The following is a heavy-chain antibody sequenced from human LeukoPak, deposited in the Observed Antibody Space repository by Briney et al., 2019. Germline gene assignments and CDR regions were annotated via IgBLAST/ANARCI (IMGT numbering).Heavy chain of an antibody. J-gene: IGHJ4*02. CDR2: ISNSGGTT. CDR3: AKDVLDYYDSSGYFDY. Sequence: GGSLRLSCAASGFTFSSYAMSWVRQAPGKGLEWVSTISNSGGTTYYADSVKGRFTISRDNSKNTLYLQMNSLRAEDTAVYYCAKDVLDYYDSSGYFDYWGQGTLVTVSS. D-gene: IGHD3-22*01. CDR1: GFTFSSYA. V-gene: IGHV3-23*01.